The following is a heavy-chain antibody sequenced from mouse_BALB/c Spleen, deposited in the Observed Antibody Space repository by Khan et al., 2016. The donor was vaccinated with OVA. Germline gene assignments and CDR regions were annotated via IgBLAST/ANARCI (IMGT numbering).Heavy chain of an antibody. CDR2: IWSAGST. Sequence: VQLQESGPGLVAPSQSLSITCTISGFSLTNYGVHWVRQPPGKGLEWLVVIWSAGSTTYNSALKSRLTISKENSKSPVFLKMNSLQTEDTAMYFGARQPYYHYNVMDYWGQGTSVTVSS. V-gene: IGHV2-6-1*01. J-gene: IGHJ4*01. D-gene: IGHD2-10*01. CDR1: GFSLTNYG. CDR3: ARQPYYHYNVMDY.